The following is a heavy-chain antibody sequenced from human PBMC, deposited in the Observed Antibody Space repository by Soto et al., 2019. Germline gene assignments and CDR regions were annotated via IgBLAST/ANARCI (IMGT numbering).Heavy chain of an antibody. V-gene: IGHV3-23*01. CDR3: AKWDGYGDH. Sequence: GGSLRLCCAASGFTFSSNSFTWVHQAPGKGLEYVSGISIGGDKTWHADSVKGRFTVSRDNSKNTVYLQMNSLRVDDTAVYYCAKWDGYGDHWGQGTLVTVSS. CDR1: GFTFSSNS. J-gene: IGHJ5*02. CDR2: ISIGGDKT. D-gene: IGHD5-12*01.